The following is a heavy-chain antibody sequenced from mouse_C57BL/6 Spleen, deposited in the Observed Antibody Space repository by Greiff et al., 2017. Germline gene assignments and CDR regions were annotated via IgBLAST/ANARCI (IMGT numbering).Heavy chain of an antibody. V-gene: IGHV1-7*01. CDR3: ARDAHFAY. CDR1: GSTFTSYW. J-gene: IGHJ3*01. Sequence: QVQLKESGAELANPGASVKLSCKASGSTFTSYWMHWVKQRPGQGLEWIGYINPSSGYTKYNQKFKDKAPLTADKSSSTAYLQLSSLTYDDSAVYYCARDAHFAYWGQGTLVTVSA. CDR2: INPSSGYT.